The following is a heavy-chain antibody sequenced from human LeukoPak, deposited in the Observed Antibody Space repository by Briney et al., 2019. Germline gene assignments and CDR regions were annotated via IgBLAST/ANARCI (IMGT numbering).Heavy chain of an antibody. D-gene: IGHD2-21*02. V-gene: IGHV3-48*02. Sequence: GSLRLSCAASGFTFSTYTMNWVRQAPGRGLEWVSYISSSSGSVYYADSVKGRFTISRDNAKNSLYLQMNSLRDEDTAVYYCARGLAYCGGDCYRALDYWGQGILVTVSS. CDR2: ISSSSGSV. CDR3: ARGLAYCGGDCYRALDY. J-gene: IGHJ4*02. CDR1: GFTFSTYT.